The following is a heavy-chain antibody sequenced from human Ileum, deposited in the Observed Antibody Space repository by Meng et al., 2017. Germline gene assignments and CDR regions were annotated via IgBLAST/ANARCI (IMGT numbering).Heavy chain of an antibody. CDR2: INSDGTTT. V-gene: IGHV3-74*03. J-gene: IGHJ6*04. CDR1: GFTFNIYW. CDR3: ARDQAYGLDV. Sequence: GGSLRLSCVASGFTFNIYWMHWVRQAPGKGLVWLSHINSDGTTTTYADSVKGRFTISRDNAKNTLYLQMNSLRAEDTAVYYCARDQAYGLDVWGEGTTVTVPQ.